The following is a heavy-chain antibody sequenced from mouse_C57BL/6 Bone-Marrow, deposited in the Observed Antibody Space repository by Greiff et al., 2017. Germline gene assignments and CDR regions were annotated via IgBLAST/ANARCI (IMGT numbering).Heavy chain of an antibody. CDR1: GFTFSSYA. CDR2: ISDGGSNT. Sequence: EVKLVESGGGLVKPGGSLKLSCAASGFTFSSYAMSWVRQTPEKRLEWVATISDGGSNTYYPDNVKGRFTISRDNAKNNLYLQMSQMKADDTAMYYGARAAVVPFDNWGQGTTLTVSA. D-gene: IGHD1-1*01. CDR3: ARAAVVPFDN. V-gene: IGHV5-4*03. J-gene: IGHJ2*01.